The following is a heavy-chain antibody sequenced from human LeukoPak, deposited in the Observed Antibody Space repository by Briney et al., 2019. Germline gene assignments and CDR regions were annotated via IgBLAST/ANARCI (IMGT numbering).Heavy chain of an antibody. V-gene: IGHV3-23*01. J-gene: IGHJ4*02. CDR1: GFTCSGYA. CDR2: VYGVGGSK. D-gene: IGHD5-12*01. Sequence: PGGSLRLSCAASGFTCSGYAMIWVAQAPGKGLEGVLTVYGVGGSKYHADSVKGRFPISRDNSNNTLYLHMNSLRAEDTAVYYCAKPSSIVATIRDYFDYWGQGTLVTVSS. CDR3: AKPSSIVATIRDYFDY.